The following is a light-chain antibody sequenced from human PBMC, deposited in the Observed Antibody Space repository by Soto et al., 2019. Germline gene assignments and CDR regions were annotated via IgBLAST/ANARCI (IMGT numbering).Light chain of an antibody. V-gene: IGKV3-15*01. CDR2: GAS. Sequence: EVVMWQSPATLSVSPGERATLSCRASQSISNNLAWYQQKPGQAPRLLIYGASTRATGIPARFSGSGSGTEFTLTISSLQPDDFATYYCQHYNSYSEAFGQGTKVDIK. CDR1: QSISNN. CDR3: QHYNSYSEA. J-gene: IGKJ1*01.